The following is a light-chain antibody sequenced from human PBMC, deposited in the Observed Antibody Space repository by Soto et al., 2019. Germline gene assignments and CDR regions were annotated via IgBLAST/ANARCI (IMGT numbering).Light chain of an antibody. V-gene: IGLV1-47*02. J-gene: IGLJ2*01. CDR3: TAWDDNLSLVV. Sequence: QSVLTQPPSVSAAPGQKVTISCSGGTSNIQINYVSWYQQLPGAAPKLLIYSNNQRPSGVPDRFSGSKSGTSASLAISGLQSEDEADYYCTAWDDNLSLVVFGGGTKLTVL. CDR2: SNN. CDR1: TSNIQINY.